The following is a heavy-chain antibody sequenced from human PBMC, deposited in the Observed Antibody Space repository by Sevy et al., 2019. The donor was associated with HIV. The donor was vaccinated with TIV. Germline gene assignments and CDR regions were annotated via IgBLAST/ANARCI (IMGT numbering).Heavy chain of an antibody. Sequence: GGSLRLSCAASGFTFSSYAMSWVRQAPGKGLEWVSAISGSSGSTYYADSVKGRFTISRDNSKNTLYLQMNSLRAEDTAVYYCAKDGGVWELLGYYYYYGMDVWGQGTTVTVSS. CDR1: GFTFSSYA. CDR3: AKDGGVWELLGYYYYYGMDV. V-gene: IGHV3-23*01. D-gene: IGHD1-26*01. J-gene: IGHJ6*02. CDR2: ISGSSGST.